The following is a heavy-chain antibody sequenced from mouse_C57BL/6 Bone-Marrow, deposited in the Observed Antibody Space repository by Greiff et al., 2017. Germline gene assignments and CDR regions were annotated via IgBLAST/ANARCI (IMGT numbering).Heavy chain of an antibody. Sequence: VQLQQSGPELVKPGASVKISCKASGYTFTDYYLNWVKQSHGKSLEWIGDINPNNGGTSYNQKFKGKATLTVDKSSSTAYMELRSLTSEDSAVYYCAREDYGSTWYFDVWGTGTTVAVAS. V-gene: IGHV1-26*01. CDR2: INPNNGGT. D-gene: IGHD1-1*01. CDR1: GYTFTDYY. J-gene: IGHJ1*03. CDR3: AREDYGSTWYFDV.